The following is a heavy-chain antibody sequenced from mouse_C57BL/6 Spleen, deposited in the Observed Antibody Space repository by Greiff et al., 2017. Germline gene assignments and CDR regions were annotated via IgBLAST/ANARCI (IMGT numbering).Heavy chain of an antibody. CDR2: IYPGDGDT. D-gene: IGHD1-1*01. CDR3: ASEGGYYGYAMYY. Sequence: QVQLQQSGPELVKPGASVKISCKASGYAFSSSWMNWVKQRPGKGLEWIGRIYPGDGDTNYNGKFKGKATLTADKSSSTAYMQLSSLTSEDSAVYFCASEGGYYGYAMYYRGQGTSVTVSS. CDR1: GYAFSSSW. V-gene: IGHV1-82*01. J-gene: IGHJ4*01.